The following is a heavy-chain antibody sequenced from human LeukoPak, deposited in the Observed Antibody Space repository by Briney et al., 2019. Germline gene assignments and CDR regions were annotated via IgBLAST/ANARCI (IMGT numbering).Heavy chain of an antibody. CDR1: GGTFSSYA. CDR3: ARWTTVMYYYYMDV. D-gene: IGHD4-17*01. CDR2: ISAYNGNT. Sequence: GASVKVSCKASGGTFSSYAISWVRQAPGQGLEWMGWISAYNGNTNYAQKLQGRVTMTTDTSTSTAYMELRSLRSDDTAVYYCARWTTVMYYYYMDVWGKGTTVTISS. J-gene: IGHJ6*03. V-gene: IGHV1-18*01.